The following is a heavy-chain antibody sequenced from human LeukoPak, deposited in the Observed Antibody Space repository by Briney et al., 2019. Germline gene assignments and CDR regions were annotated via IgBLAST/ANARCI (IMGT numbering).Heavy chain of an antibody. D-gene: IGHD3-22*01. CDR2: IRSKAYGETT. Sequence: PGGSLRLSCTASGFTFGDYAMSWVRQAPGKGLEWVGFIRSKAYGETTEYAASVKGRFTISRDDSKSIAYLQMNSLKTEDTAVYYCSSYYDSSGYYAYYYYYMDVWGKGTTVTVSS. J-gene: IGHJ6*03. CDR1: GFTFGDYA. CDR3: SSYYDSSGYYAYYYYYMDV. V-gene: IGHV3-49*04.